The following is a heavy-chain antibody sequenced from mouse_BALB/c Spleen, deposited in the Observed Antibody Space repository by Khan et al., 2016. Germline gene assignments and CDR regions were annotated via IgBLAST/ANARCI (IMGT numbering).Heavy chain of an antibody. CDR3: ARAWYFDY. J-gene: IGHJ2*01. CDR1: GYSITSGYY. Sequence: EVKLLESGPGLVKPSQSLSLTCSVTGYSITSGYYWNWIRQFPGNKLEWMGYISYDGSNNYNPSLKNRISTTRDTSKNQFFLKLNSVTTEDTATYYCARAWYFDYWGQGTTLTVSS. CDR2: ISYDGSN. V-gene: IGHV3-6*02.